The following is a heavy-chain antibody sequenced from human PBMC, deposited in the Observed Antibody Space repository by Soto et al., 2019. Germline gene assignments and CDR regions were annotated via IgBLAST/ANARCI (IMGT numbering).Heavy chain of an antibody. CDR1: GFTFSTYS. D-gene: IGHD4-17*01. CDR2: ISSGGSGSYV. V-gene: IGHV3-21*01. J-gene: IGHJ4*02. CDR3: ARQNFGDYFFDL. Sequence: GSLRLSCATSGFTFSTYSMNGVRQAPGKGLEWVSSISSGGSGSYVNYADPVKGRFTISRDNAKSSLYLEMNSLRAEDTAVYYCARQNFGDYFFDLWAPGTLVTVSS.